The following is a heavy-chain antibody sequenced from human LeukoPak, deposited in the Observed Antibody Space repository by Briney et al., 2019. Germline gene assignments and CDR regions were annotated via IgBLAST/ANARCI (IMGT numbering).Heavy chain of an antibody. CDR3: AKDRNSWPTNFDS. D-gene: IGHD2/OR15-2a*01. J-gene: IGHJ4*02. CDR1: GGSFSGYY. CDR2: ISSSGGTT. Sequence: ETLSLTCAVYGGSFSGYYWSWIRQAPGKGLEWVSAISSSGGTTYYAGSVKGRFSISRDNSKNMLYLQMNSLRVEDTAAYYCAKDRNSWPTNFDSWGQGTLVTVSA. V-gene: IGHV3-23*01.